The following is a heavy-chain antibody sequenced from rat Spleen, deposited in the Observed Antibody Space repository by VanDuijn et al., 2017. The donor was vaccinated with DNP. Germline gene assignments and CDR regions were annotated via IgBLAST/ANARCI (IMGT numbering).Heavy chain of an antibody. CDR1: GFTFSYYW. J-gene: IGHJ2*01. Sequence: EVQLMESGGDLVQPGKSLKLSCVASGFTFSYYWMTWVRQAPGKGLEWIGEIDKDSSPKKYNPSLKDKFTISRDNAQNTLYLQMSKLGSEDTAIYYCVREKFGVDYWGQGVMVTVSS. D-gene: IGHD4-3*01. CDR2: IDKDSSPK. V-gene: IGHV4-2*01. CDR3: VREKFGVDY.